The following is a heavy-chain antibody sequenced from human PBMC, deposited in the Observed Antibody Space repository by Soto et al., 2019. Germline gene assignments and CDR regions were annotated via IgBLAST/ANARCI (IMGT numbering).Heavy chain of an antibody. D-gene: IGHD3-10*01. J-gene: IGHJ4*02. Sequence: ASVKVSCKASGNTCTSCDINWVLQATGHGREWMGWINPNSGNIVYAQKFQGRVTMTRETAIRTAYMEVRRLRSDDTAVYYCARGRASGSYYLLDYWGQGTLVTVSS. CDR2: INPNSGNI. CDR1: GNTCTSCD. CDR3: ARGRASGSYYLLDY. V-gene: IGHV1-8*01.